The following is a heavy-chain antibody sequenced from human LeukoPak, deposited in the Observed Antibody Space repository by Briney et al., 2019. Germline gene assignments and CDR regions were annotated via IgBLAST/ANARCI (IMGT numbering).Heavy chain of an antibody. V-gene: IGHV3-66*01. CDR2: FYSGGTT. CDR1: GFTVSNSY. J-gene: IGHJ1*01. D-gene: IGHD1-26*01. Sequence: GGSLRLSCAASGFTVSNSYMSWVRQAPGKGLEWVSVFYSGGTTYYADSVKDRFTISRDNSKNTVSLQMNSLRVEDTAVYYCARSAVGTTPWIQHWGQGTLVTVSS. CDR3: ARSAVGTTPWIQH.